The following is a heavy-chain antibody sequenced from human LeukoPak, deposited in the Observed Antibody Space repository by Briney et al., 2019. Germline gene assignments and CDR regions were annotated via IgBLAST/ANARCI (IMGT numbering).Heavy chain of an antibody. J-gene: IGHJ4*02. D-gene: IGHD6-13*01. CDR1: GGSISSYY. Sequence: KPSETLSLTCTVSGGSISSYYWSWIRQPPVKGLEWIGYIYYSGSTNYNPSLKSRVTISVDTSKNQFSLKLSSVTAADTAVYYCARGIAAAGTFDYWGQGTLVTVSS. CDR3: ARGIAAAGTFDY. CDR2: IYYSGST. V-gene: IGHV4-59*01.